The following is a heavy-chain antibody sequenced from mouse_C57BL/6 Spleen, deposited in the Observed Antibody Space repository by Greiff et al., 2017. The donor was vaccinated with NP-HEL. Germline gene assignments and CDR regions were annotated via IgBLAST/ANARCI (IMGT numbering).Heavy chain of an antibody. CDR1: GFTFSSYG. CDR2: ISSGGSYT. J-gene: IGHJ1*03. CDR3: AREGVGLRYFDV. D-gene: IGHD4-1*01. V-gene: IGHV5-6*01. Sequence: EVHLVESGGDLVKPGGSLKLSCAASGFTFSSYGMSWVRQTPDKRLEWVATISSGGSYTYYPDSVKGRFTISRDNAKNTLYLQMSSLKSEDTAMYYCAREGVGLRYFDVWGTGTTVTVSS.